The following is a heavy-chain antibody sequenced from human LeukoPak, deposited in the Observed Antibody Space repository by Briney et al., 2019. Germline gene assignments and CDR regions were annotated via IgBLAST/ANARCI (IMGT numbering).Heavy chain of an antibody. CDR1: GFTFSSYA. D-gene: IGHD1-26*01. V-gene: IGHV3-23*01. J-gene: IGHJ1*01. CDR3: AKKIQVGATSPYSDFQD. Sequence: GGSLRLSCAASGFTFSSYAMGWVRQAPGKGLEWVSAISGSGVTTHYAGSVKGRFSISRDNSKNTLYLQMNSLRAEDTAVYYCAKKIQVGATSPYSDFQDWGQSTLVTVSS. CDR2: ISGSGVTT.